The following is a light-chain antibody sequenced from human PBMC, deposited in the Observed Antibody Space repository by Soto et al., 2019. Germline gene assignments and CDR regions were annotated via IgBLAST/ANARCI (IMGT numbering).Light chain of an antibody. Sequence: EIVMTQSPVTLSVSPGERATLSCRASQSVGSNLAWYQQKPGQAPRLLIYGAFARATGIPARFSGSGSGTEFTLTISSLQSEDFAVYYCQQYHNWPRTFGQGTKVDIK. CDR1: QSVGSN. V-gene: IGKV3-15*01. CDR2: GAF. CDR3: QQYHNWPRT. J-gene: IGKJ1*01.